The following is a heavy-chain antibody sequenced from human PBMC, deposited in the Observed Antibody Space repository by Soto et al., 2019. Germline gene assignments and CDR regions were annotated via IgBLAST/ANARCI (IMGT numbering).Heavy chain of an antibody. J-gene: IGHJ3*02. CDR3: ARNLPPGYAFDI. CDR1: GGTFSSYA. V-gene: IGHV1-69*13. Sequence: GASVKVSCKASGGTFSSYAISWVRQAPGQGLEWMGGIIPIFGTANYAQKFQGRVTITADESTSTAYMELSSLRSEDTAVYYCARNLPPGYAFDIWGQGTMVTVSS. CDR2: IIPIFGTA.